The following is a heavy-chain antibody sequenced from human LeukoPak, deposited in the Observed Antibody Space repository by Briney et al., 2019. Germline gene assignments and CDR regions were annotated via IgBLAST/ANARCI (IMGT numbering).Heavy chain of an antibody. V-gene: IGHV1-2*02. CDR1: GYTFTSYD. J-gene: IGHJ4*02. CDR3: ARVGYPVYYDSSGRPYFDY. Sequence: ASVKVSCKASGYTFTSYDMHWVRQAPGQGLEWMGWINPNSGGTNYAQKFQGRVTMTRDTSISTAYMELSRLRSDDTAVYYCARVGYPVYYDSSGRPYFDYWGQGTLVTVSS. D-gene: IGHD3-22*01. CDR2: INPNSGGT.